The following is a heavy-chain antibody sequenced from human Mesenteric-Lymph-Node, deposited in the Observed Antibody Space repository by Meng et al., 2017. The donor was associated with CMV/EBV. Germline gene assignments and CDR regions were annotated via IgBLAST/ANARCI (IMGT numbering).Heavy chain of an antibody. CDR1: GFIFSSYG. V-gene: IGHV3-30*02. CDR2: IRYEESYE. CDR3: AKDGLSIAAAGAYFDS. Sequence: GFIFSSYGMNWLRQAPGKGLEWVAFIRYEESYEHYADSVKGRFAITRDNSKNTVYLQMNSLRADDTAVYYCAKDGLSIAAAGAYFDSWGQGTLVTVSS. J-gene: IGHJ4*02. D-gene: IGHD6-13*01.